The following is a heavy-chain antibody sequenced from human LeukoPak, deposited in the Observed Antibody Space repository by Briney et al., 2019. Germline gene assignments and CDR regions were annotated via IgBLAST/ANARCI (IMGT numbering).Heavy chain of an antibody. Sequence: GGSLRLSCAASGFTFSSYGMSWVRQAPGKGLEWVSGISGSGGSTYYADSVKGRFTISRDNSKNTLYLQLSSLRADDTAVYYCAKSQEVTETYYNYYMDVWGQGTTVTISS. CDR3: AKSQEVTETYYNYYMDV. CDR1: GFTFSSYG. D-gene: IGHD5-18*01. CDR2: ISGSGGST. J-gene: IGHJ6*03. V-gene: IGHV3-23*01.